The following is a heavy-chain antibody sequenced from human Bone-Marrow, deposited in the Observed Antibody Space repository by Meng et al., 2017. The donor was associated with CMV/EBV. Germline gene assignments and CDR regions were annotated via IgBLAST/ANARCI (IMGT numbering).Heavy chain of an antibody. J-gene: IGHJ6*02. CDR3: ARAARYYYGMDV. CDR1: GYTFTSYG. V-gene: IGHV1-18*01. CDR2: INPNSGGT. Sequence: ASVKVSCKASGYTFTSYGISWVRQAPGQGLEWMGWINPNSGGTNYAQKLQGRVTMTTDTSTSTAYMELRSLRSDDTAVYYCARAARYYYGMDVWGQGTTVTVSS.